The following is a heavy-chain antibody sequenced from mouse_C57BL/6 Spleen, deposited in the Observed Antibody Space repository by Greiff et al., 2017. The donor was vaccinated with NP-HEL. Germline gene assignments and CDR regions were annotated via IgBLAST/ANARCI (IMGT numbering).Heavy chain of an antibody. J-gene: IGHJ3*01. V-gene: IGHV1-50*01. Sequence: QVQLQQSGAELVKPGASVKLSCKASGYTFTSYLMQWVKQRPGQGLEWIGEIDPSDSYTNYNQKFKGKATLTADTSSSTAYMQLSSLTSEDSAVYYCARREHPAWFAYWGKGTLVTVSA. CDR2: IDPSDSYT. CDR3: ARREHPAWFAY. CDR1: GYTFTSYL.